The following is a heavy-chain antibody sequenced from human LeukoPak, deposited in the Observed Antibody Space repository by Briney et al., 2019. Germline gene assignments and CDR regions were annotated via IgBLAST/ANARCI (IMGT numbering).Heavy chain of an antibody. CDR3: ASSSYGIVVVYFDY. J-gene: IGHJ4*02. D-gene: IGHD3-22*01. CDR2: IYYSGST. CDR1: GGSISSSSYY. Sequence: SETLSLTCTVSGGSISSSSYYWGWIRQPPGKGLEWIGSIYYSGSTYYNPSLKSRVTISVDTSKNQFSLKLSSVTAADTAVYYCASSSYGIVVVYFDYWGQGTLATVSS. V-gene: IGHV4-39*01.